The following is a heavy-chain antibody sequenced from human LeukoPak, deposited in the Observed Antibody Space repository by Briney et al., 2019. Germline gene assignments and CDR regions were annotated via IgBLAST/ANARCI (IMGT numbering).Heavy chain of an antibody. Sequence: PGGSLRLSCAASGFTFSSYSMNWVRQAPGKGLEWVSYISSSSSSTIYYADSVKGRFTIPRDNAKNSLYLQMNSLRDEDTAVYYCARDEGYCSSTSCSTSRWGQGTLVTVSS. CDR3: ARDEGYCSSTSCSTSR. V-gene: IGHV3-48*02. CDR1: GFTFSSYS. J-gene: IGHJ4*02. CDR2: ISSSSSSTI. D-gene: IGHD2-2*01.